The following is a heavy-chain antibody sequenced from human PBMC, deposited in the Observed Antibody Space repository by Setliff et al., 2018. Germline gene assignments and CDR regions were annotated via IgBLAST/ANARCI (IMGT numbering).Heavy chain of an antibody. Sequence: SETLSLTCTVSGDSINNFYWTWIRQPPGKGLEWIGYIYHSGGTSYNPSLKGRVTISVDTSKNQLSLKVNSVTAADTAVYYCARLTTVVTREYYYYYMDVWGKGTTVTVSS. V-gene: IGHV4-59*01. D-gene: IGHD4-17*01. CDR3: ARLTTVVTREYYYYYMDV. CDR1: GDSINNFY. J-gene: IGHJ6*03. CDR2: IYHSGGT.